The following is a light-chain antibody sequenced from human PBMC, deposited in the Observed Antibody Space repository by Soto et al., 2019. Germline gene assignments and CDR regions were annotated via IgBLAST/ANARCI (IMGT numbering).Light chain of an antibody. CDR2: KAS. Sequence: DIQMTQSPSTLSASVGDRVTITCRASQRISELLAWYQQKPGRAPTLLIYKASTLESGVPSRFSGGGSGTEFTLTISSLQPDDSATYYCQQYNSYPLTFGQGTRLEIK. J-gene: IGKJ5*01. V-gene: IGKV1-5*03. CDR3: QQYNSYPLT. CDR1: QRISEL.